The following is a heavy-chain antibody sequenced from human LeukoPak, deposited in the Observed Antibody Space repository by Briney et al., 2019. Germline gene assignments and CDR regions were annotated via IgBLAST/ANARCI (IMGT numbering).Heavy chain of an antibody. CDR1: GYTFTGYW. D-gene: IGHD1-26*01. J-gene: IGHJ3*02. CDR3: ARVPGLGALNAFDI. Sequence: GASVTVSCKAFGYTFTGYWMHWVRQAPGQGPEWMGVISPSGGSTIYAQKFKGRVTLTRDMSTSTAYMDLRSLRSDDMAVYYCARVPGLGALNAFDIWGQGTMVTVSS. V-gene: IGHV1-46*01. CDR2: ISPSGGST.